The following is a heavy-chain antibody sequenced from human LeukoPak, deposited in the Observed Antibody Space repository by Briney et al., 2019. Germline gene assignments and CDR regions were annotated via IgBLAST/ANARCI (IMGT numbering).Heavy chain of an antibody. J-gene: IGHJ4*02. CDR1: GFTVSSNY. Sequence: GGSLRLSCAASGFTVSSNYMSWVRQAPGKGLEWVANIKQDGSEKYYVDSVKGRFTISRDNAKNSLYLQMNSLRAEDTAVYYCARRYFDYWGQGTLVTVSS. CDR3: ARRYFDY. CDR2: IKQDGSEK. V-gene: IGHV3-7*03.